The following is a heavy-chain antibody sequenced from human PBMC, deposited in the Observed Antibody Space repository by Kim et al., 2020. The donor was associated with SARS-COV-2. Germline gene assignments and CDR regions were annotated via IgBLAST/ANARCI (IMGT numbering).Heavy chain of an antibody. J-gene: IGHJ3*02. V-gene: IGHV4-4*02. CDR3: ARVGSKTAADNDAFDI. D-gene: IGHD3-10*01. Sequence: SETLSLTCAVSGGSISSRNWWSWVRQPPGKGLEWIGEIYHSGSTNYHPSLKSRVTISVDKSKNKFSLKLSSVTAADTAVYYCARVGSKTAADNDAFDIWGQGTMVTVSS. CDR1: GGSISSRNW. CDR2: IYHSGST.